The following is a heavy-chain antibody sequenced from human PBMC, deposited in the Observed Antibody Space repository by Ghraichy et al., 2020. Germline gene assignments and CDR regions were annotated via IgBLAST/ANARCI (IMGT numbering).Heavy chain of an antibody. Sequence: GSLRLSCTVSGGSISSSSYYWGWIRQPPGKGLEWIGSIYYSGSTYYNPSLKSRVTISVDTSKNQFSLKLSSVTAADTAVTYWAIVQGTTVIDYWGQGTLVTVST. CDR1: GGSISSSSYY. D-gene: IGHD4-17*01. J-gene: IGHJ4*02. CDR3: AIVQGTTVIDY. V-gene: IGHV4-39*01. CDR2: IYYSGST.